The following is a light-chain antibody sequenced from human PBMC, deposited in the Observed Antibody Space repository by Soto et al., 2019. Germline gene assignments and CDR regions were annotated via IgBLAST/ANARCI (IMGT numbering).Light chain of an antibody. CDR3: QQLNSYPIS. CDR2: AAS. J-gene: IGKJ5*01. V-gene: IGKV1-9*01. CDR1: QGISSY. Sequence: DLQLTQSPSFLSASVGDRVTITCRASQGISSYLAWYQQKPGKAPKVLIYAASTLQSGVPSRFSGSGSGTEFTLTISSLQPEDFATCYCQQLNSYPISFGQGTRLEIK.